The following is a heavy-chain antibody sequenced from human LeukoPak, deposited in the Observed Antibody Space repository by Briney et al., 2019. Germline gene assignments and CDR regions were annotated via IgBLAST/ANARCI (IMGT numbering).Heavy chain of an antibody. CDR3: ARATFKRFLEWSYKRDYYYYMDV. CDR2: IIPIFGTA. D-gene: IGHD3-3*01. V-gene: IGHV1-69*05. CDR1: GGTFSSYA. Sequence: SVKASCKASGGTFSSYAISWVRQAPGQGLEWMGGIIPIFGTANYAQKFQGRVTITTDESTSTAYMELSSLRSEDTAVYYCARATFKRFLEWSYKRDYYYYMDVWGKGTTVTVSS. J-gene: IGHJ6*03.